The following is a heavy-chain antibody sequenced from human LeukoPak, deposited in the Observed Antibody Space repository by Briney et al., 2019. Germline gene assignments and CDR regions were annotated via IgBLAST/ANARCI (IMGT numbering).Heavy chain of an antibody. CDR3: ARDGSGDYLPSL. Sequence: GGSLRLSCAASGFTFDDYGMSWVRQAPGKGLEWVFGINWNGGSTGYADSVKGRFTISRDNANNSVYLQMNSLRADDTALYYCARDGSGDYLPSLWGQGTLVTVS. D-gene: IGHD4-17*01. CDR2: INWNGGST. V-gene: IGHV3-20*04. CDR1: GFTFDDYG. J-gene: IGHJ4*02.